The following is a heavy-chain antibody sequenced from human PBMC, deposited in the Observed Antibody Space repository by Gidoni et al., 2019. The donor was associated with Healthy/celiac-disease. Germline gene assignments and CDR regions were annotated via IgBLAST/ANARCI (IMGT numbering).Heavy chain of an antibody. V-gene: IGHV4-39*01. Sequence: QLQLQESCPGLVKPSETLSLTCTVSGGSISSSSYYWGWIRQPPGKGLEWIGSIYYSGSTYYNPSLKSRVTISVDTSKNQFSLKLSSVTAADTAVYYCARGEFDAFDIWGQGTMVTVSS. CDR2: IYYSGST. CDR1: GGSISSSSYY. CDR3: ARGEFDAFDI. J-gene: IGHJ3*02. D-gene: IGHD3-10*01.